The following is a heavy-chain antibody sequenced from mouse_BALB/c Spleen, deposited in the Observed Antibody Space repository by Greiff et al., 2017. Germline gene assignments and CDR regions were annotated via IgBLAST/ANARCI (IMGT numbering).Heavy chain of an antibody. CDR2: IDPANGNT. D-gene: IGHD3-2*01. CDR1: GFNIKDTY. J-gene: IGHJ2*01. Sequence: EVQLQESGAELVKPGASVKLSCTASGFNIKDTYMHWVKQRPEQGLEWIGRIDPANGNTKYDPKFQGKATITADTSSNTAYLQLSSLTSEDTAVYYCARDSSGYPNYFDYWGQGTTLTVSS. CDR3: ARDSSGYPNYFDY. V-gene: IGHV14-3*02.